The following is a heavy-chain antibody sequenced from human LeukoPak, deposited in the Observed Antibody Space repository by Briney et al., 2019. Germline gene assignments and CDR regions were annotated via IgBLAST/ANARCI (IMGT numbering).Heavy chain of an antibody. J-gene: IGHJ4*02. V-gene: IGHV4-34*01. D-gene: IGHD6-19*01. CDR2: INHGEST. Sequence: PGGSLRLSCAASGFTFSSYWMSWVRQSPGRRLEWIGEINHGESTDYNPSLKSRVTISGDTSKNQFSLRLSSVTAADTAVYYCAREREQRRKKQYSTGYDSWGQGTLVTVSS. CDR3: AREREQRRKKQYSTGYDS. CDR1: GFTFSSYW.